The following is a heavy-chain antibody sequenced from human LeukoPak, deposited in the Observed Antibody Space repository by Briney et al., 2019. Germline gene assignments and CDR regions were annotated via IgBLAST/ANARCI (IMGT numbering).Heavy chain of an antibody. CDR1: GGSFNDYY. V-gene: IGHV4-34*01. J-gene: IGHJ3*02. CDR3: ARDTPLRFLEPGAFDI. Sequence: PSETLSLTCALYGGSFNDYYWSWIRQPPGKGLEWIGEINHSGSTNYNPSLKSRVTMSVDTSKNQFSLKLSSVTAADTAVYYCARDTPLRFLEPGAFDIWGQGTMVTVSS. CDR2: INHSGST. D-gene: IGHD3-3*01.